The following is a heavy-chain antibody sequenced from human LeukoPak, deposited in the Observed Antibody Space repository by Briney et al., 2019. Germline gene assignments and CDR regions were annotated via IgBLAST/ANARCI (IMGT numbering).Heavy chain of an antibody. CDR3: ARHYYDSSGYYYPVDY. V-gene: IGHV4-39*01. D-gene: IGHD3-22*01. CDR2: IYYSGST. J-gene: IGHJ4*02. CDR1: GGSIGSSSYY. Sequence: SETLSLTCTVSGGSIGSSSYYWGWLRQPPGKGREGVGSIYYSGSTYYNPSLKSRVTISVDTSKNQFSLKLSSVTAADTAVYYCARHYYDSSGYYYPVDYWGQGTLVTVSS.